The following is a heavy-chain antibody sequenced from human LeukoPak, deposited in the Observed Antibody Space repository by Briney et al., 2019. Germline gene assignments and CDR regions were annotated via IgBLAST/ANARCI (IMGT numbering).Heavy chain of an antibody. V-gene: IGHV3-11*06. CDR3: ARGGTGAFDY. D-gene: IGHD2-8*02. CDR2: ISSTSTYT. CDR1: GFPFTSGFTFSDYY. Sequence: GGSLGLSCAASGFPFTSGFTFSDYYMSWIRQAPGKGLEWVSYISSTSTYTNYADSVKGRFTISRDNANNSVYLQMNSLRADDTAIYYCARGGTGAFDYWGQGTLVTVSS. J-gene: IGHJ4*02.